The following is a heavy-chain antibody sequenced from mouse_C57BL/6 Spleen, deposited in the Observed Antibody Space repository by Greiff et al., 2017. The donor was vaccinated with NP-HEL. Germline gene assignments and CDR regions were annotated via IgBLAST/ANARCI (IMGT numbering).Heavy chain of an antibody. CDR2: IYPGSGST. V-gene: IGHV1-55*01. CDR1: GYTFTSYW. CDR3: ASEGYGSSLFAY. Sequence: VQLQQSGAELVKPGASVKMSCKASGYTFTSYWITWVKQRPGQGLEWIGDIYPGSGSTNYNEKFKSKATLTVDTSSSTAYMQLSSLTSEDSAVYYCASEGYGSSLFAYWGQGTLVTVSA. D-gene: IGHD1-1*01. J-gene: IGHJ3*01.